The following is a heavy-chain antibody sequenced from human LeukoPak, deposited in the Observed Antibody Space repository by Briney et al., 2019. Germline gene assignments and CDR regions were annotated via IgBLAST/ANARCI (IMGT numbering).Heavy chain of an antibody. CDR2: IYYSGST. D-gene: IGHD6-19*01. CDR3: ARWSSGWFDD. Sequence: PSETLSLTCTVSGGSVSSYYWSWIRQPPGKGLEWIGYIYYSGSTNYNPSLKSRVTISVDTSKNQFSLKVNSVTAADTAVYYCARWSSGWFDDWGQGTLVTVSS. V-gene: IGHV4-59*02. J-gene: IGHJ5*02. CDR1: GGSVSSYY.